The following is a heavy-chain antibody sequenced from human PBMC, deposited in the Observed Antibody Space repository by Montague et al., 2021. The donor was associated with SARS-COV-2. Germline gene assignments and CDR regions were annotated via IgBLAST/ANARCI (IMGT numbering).Heavy chain of an antibody. CDR3: ARDHMTILSMVYYYGMDV. CDR2: IYPSGST. CDR1: GGSISSYY. D-gene: IGHD4/OR15-4a*01. J-gene: IGHJ6*02. Sequence: SETLSLTCTVSGGSISSYYWSWIRQPAGKGLEWIGRIYPSGSTKYNPSLKSRVTMSVDTSKNQFSLKLSSVTAADTAVYYCARDHMTILSMVYYYGMDVWGQGTTVTVSS. V-gene: IGHV4-4*07.